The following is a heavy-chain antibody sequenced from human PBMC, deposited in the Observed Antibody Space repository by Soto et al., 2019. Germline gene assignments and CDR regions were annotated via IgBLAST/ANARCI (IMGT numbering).Heavy chain of an antibody. CDR1: GGSFISSNYY. CDR2: IFYGGGSGVA. CDR3: ARRGGGDSLFDS. V-gene: IGHV4-39*01. Sequence: PSAPLSLTCTVSGGSFISSNYYWGWILQSPGKGPEWIGNIFYGGGSGVAYYSPSLKSRVTISVDTSKNQFSLNMRSLTAADTAVYFCARRGGGDSLFDSWGQGKLVTVSS. J-gene: IGHJ4*02. D-gene: IGHD4-17*01.